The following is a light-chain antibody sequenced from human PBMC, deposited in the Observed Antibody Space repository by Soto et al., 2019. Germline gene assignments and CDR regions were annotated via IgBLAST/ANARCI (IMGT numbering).Light chain of an antibody. CDR1: QDISNF. J-gene: IGKJ4*01. Sequence: DIHMTQSPASLSASVGDRVTITCQASQDISNFLNWYRQKPGEAPNLLIYDASTLETGVPLRFSGSGYGSYFSFTISSLQPEDVATYYCQQYKSLPLTFGGGTKVEIK. CDR2: DAS. CDR3: QQYKSLPLT. V-gene: IGKV1-33*01.